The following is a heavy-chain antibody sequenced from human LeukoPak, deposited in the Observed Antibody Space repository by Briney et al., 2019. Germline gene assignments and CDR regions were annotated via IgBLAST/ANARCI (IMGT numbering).Heavy chain of an antibody. V-gene: IGHV3-9*01. D-gene: IGHD6-19*01. CDR1: GFTFDDYA. J-gene: IGHJ4*02. CDR2: ISWNGGSI. CDR3: AKDTGYSSGWHGFDY. Sequence: GRSLRLSCAASGFTFDDYAMHWVRQAPGKGLEWVSGISWNGGSIGYADSVKGRFTISRDNAKNSLYLQMNSLRAEDTALYYCAKDTGYSSGWHGFDYWGQGTLVTVSS.